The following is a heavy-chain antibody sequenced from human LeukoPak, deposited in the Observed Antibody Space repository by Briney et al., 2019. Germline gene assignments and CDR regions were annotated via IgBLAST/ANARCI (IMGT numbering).Heavy chain of an antibody. Sequence: GGSLRLSCAAAGLTFSTNSMNWVRQAPGKGLEWVSYISFSSSTIYYADSVKGRFTISRDNAKNSLYLQMNSLRAEDTALYHCARVGTLGYCSSTSCPYYYYMDVWGKGTTVTVSS. CDR2: ISFSSSTI. J-gene: IGHJ6*03. CDR1: GLTFSTNS. V-gene: IGHV3-48*04. D-gene: IGHD2-2*01. CDR3: ARVGTLGYCSSTSCPYYYYMDV.